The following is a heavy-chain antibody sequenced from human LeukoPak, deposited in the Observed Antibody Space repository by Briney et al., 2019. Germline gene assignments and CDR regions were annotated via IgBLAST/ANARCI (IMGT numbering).Heavy chain of an antibody. D-gene: IGHD4-17*01. Sequence: GGSLRLSCAASGFTFSSYAMSWVRQAPGKGLEWVSAISGSGGSTYYADSVKGRFTISRDNSKNTLYLQMNSLRAEDTAVYYCARNRYGDYVPYDYWGQGTLVTVSS. CDR2: ISGSGGST. J-gene: IGHJ4*02. CDR3: ARNRYGDYVPYDY. CDR1: GFTFSSYA. V-gene: IGHV3-23*01.